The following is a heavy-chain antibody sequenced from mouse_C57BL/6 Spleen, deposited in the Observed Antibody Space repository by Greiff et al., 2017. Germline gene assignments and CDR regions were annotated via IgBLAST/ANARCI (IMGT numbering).Heavy chain of an antibody. Sequence: EVKLQESGPGLVKPSQSLSLTCSVTGYSITSGYYWNWIRQFPGNKLEWMGYISYDGSNNYNPSLKNRISITRDTSKNQFFLKLNSVTTEDTATYYCAGGGGYYAMDYWGQGTSVTVSS. CDR2: ISYDGSN. CDR3: AGGGGYYAMDY. CDR1: GYSITSGYY. V-gene: IGHV3-6*01. J-gene: IGHJ4*01.